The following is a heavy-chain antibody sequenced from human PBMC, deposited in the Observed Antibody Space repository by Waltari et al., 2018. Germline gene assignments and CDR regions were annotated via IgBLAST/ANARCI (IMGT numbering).Heavy chain of an antibody. D-gene: IGHD3-10*01. CDR1: GDTFTDNS. Sequence: EVQLLHSGAAVKKPGTPVNISCQVSGDTFTDNSIHCIQQAPGKGLQWMGLLDPEDGQAVYAEKFQGRVTMTADTSIHTAYMELTSLTSEDTAFYYCAAALGGGISASRPFHFWGQGTMITVSS. CDR3: AAALGGGISASRPFHF. V-gene: IGHV1-69-2*01. J-gene: IGHJ3*01. CDR2: LDPEDGQA.